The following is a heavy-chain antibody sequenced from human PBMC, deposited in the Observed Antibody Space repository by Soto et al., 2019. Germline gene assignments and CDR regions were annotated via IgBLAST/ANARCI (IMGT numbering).Heavy chain of an antibody. V-gene: IGHV4-31*03. Sequence: QVQLQESGPGLVKPSQTLSLTCTVSGGSISSGGYYWSWIRQHPGKGLEWIGYIYYSGSTYYNPSLKSRVTISVDTSKTQFSLKLSSVTAADTAVYYCARVGRYFDWLSLYGFDPWGQGPLVTVSS. J-gene: IGHJ5*02. D-gene: IGHD3-9*01. CDR2: IYYSGST. CDR1: GGSISSGGYY. CDR3: ARVGRYFDWLSLYGFDP.